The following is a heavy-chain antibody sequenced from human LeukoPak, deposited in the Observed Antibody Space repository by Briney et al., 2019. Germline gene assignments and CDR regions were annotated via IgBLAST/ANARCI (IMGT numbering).Heavy chain of an antibody. CDR1: GYTFTSYG. CDR3: ARERWFGESAPGVDV. V-gene: IGHV1-18*01. D-gene: IGHD3-10*01. J-gene: IGHJ6*02. CDR2: ISAYNGNT. Sequence: ASVKVSCKASGYTFTSYGISWVRQAPGQGLEWMGWISAYNGNTNYAQKLQGRVTMTTDTSTSTAYMELRSLRSDDTAVYYCARERWFGESAPGVDVWGQGTTVTVSS.